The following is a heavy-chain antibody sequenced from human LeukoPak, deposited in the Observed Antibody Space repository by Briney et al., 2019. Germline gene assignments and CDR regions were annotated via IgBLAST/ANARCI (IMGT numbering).Heavy chain of an antibody. D-gene: IGHD2-15*01. V-gene: IGHV1-69*06. Sequence: SVKVSCKASGGTFSSYAISWVRQAPGQGLEWMGGIIPIFGTANYAQKFQGRVTITADKSTSTAYMELSDLGSEDTAVYYCARGLCSGGSCYWFDPWGQGTLVTVSS. J-gene: IGHJ5*02. CDR3: ARGLCSGGSCYWFDP. CDR2: IIPIFGTA. CDR1: GGTFSSYA.